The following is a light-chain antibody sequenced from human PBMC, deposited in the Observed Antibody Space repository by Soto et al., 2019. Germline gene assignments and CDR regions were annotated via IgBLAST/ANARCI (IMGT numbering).Light chain of an antibody. CDR1: QSVSSY. Sequence: EIVLTQSPATLSLSPGEGTTLSCRASQSVSSYLAWYQQKPGQAPRLLIYDASNRATGIPARFSGSGSGTDFTLIISSLEPEDFAVYYCQQRSNWPVTFGLGTKVEV. V-gene: IGKV3-11*01. J-gene: IGKJ1*01. CDR3: QQRSNWPVT. CDR2: DAS.